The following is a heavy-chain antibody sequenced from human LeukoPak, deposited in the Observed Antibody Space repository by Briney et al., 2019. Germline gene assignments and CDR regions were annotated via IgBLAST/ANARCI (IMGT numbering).Heavy chain of an antibody. D-gene: IGHD6-13*01. CDR1: GFTFISYW. CDR3: ARAPSGIAAAANYFDY. J-gene: IGHJ4*02. CDR2: IKQDGSEK. V-gene: IGHV3-7*01. Sequence: GAPLLSCAASGFTFISYWMSWVRQAPGKGLEWVANIKQDGSEKYYVDSVKGRFTISRDNAKNTLYLQMNSLRAEDTAVYYCARAPSGIAAAANYFDYWGQGTLVTVSS.